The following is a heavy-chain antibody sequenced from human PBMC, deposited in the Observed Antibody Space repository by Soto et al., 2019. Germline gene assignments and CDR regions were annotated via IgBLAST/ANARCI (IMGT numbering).Heavy chain of an antibody. D-gene: IGHD5-12*01. Sequence: ASVKVSCKASGYTFTGYYMHWVRQAPGQGLEWMGWINPNSGGTNYAQKFRGWVTMTRDTSISTAYMELSRLRSDDTAVYYCARAGRYSGYDLRFDPWGQGTLVTVSS. J-gene: IGHJ5*02. V-gene: IGHV1-2*04. CDR1: GYTFTGYY. CDR2: INPNSGGT. CDR3: ARAGRYSGYDLRFDP.